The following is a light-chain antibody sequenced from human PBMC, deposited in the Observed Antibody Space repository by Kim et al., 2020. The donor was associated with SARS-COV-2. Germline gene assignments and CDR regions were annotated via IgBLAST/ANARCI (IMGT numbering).Light chain of an antibody. J-gene: IGLJ3*02. CDR1: KFVVKR. CDR3: QVWDSVNYHQV. CDR2: YTT. V-gene: IGLV3-21*01. Sequence: APGQRETIYCGGDKFVVKRVQGYQRGQGRAPLLLIYYTTKRPSGSPERFSGSNSGNTATLTLSRVEAGDEADYYCQVWDSVNYHQVFGGGTKLAVL.